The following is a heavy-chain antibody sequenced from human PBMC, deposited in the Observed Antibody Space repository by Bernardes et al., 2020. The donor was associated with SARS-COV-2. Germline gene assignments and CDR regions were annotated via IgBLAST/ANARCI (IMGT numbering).Heavy chain of an antibody. CDR3: ATLALAQDFWSGSIPFAFDY. D-gene: IGHD3-3*01. V-gene: IGHV4-39*01. CDR2: IYYSGST. Sequence: SETLSLTCTVSGVSISSSTYYWGWIRQPPGKGLEWIGTIYYSGSTYYNPSLKSRVTISVDTSKNQFSLKLSSVTAADTAVYYCATLALAQDFWSGSIPFAFDYWGQGTLVTVSS. J-gene: IGHJ4*02. CDR1: GVSISSSTYY.